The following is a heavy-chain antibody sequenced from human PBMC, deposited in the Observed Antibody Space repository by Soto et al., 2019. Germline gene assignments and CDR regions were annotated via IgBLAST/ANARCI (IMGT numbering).Heavy chain of an antibody. CDR2: INPSGGST. Sequence: GASVKVSCKASGYTFTSYYMHWVRQAPGQGLEWMGIINPSGGSTSYAQKFQGRVTMTRDTSTSTVHMELSSLRSEDTAVYYCARVRYDFWSGYYTNYFDYWGQGTLVTVSS. J-gene: IGHJ4*02. D-gene: IGHD3-3*01. CDR1: GYTFTSYY. CDR3: ARVRYDFWSGYYTNYFDY. V-gene: IGHV1-46*03.